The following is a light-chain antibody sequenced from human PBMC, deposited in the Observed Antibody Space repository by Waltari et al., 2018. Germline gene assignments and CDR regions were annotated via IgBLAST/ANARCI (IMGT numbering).Light chain of an antibody. V-gene: IGKV1-39*01. Sequence: DIQMTQSPSSLSASVGDRVTITCRASQNINIYLHWYHQKPGKAPKALMFSASSLESGVPSRFSGSGSGTDFTLTISSLQPEDFATYYCQQTYSTPYTFGQGTKLEIK. J-gene: IGKJ2*01. CDR3: QQTYSTPYT. CDR1: QNINIY. CDR2: SAS.